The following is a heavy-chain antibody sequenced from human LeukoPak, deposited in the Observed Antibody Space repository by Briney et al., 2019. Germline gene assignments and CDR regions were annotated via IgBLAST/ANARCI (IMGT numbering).Heavy chain of an antibody. D-gene: IGHD6-13*01. CDR2: IKQDGSDK. CDR3: ARAPWAAAEFDF. Sequence: GGSLRLSCAASGFTFSSYWMSWVRQAPAKGLEWVANIKQDGSDKYHVDSVKGRFTISRDNAKNSLYLQMNSLRAEDTAVYYCARAPWAAAEFDFWGQGTLVTVSS. J-gene: IGHJ4*02. CDR1: GFTFSSYW. V-gene: IGHV3-7*03.